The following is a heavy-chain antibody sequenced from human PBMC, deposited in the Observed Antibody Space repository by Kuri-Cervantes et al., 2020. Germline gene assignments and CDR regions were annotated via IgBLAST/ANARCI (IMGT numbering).Heavy chain of an antibody. V-gene: IGHV3-33*06. Sequence: GESLKISCAASGFTFSSYGMHWVRQAPGKGLEWVAVIWYDGSNKYYADSVKGRFTISRDNSKNTLYLQMNSLRAEDTAVYYCGKGGFGELLGYYGMDVWGQGTTVTVSS. CDR2: IWYDGSNK. J-gene: IGHJ6*02. CDR1: GFTFSSYG. D-gene: IGHD3-10*01. CDR3: GKGGFGELLGYYGMDV.